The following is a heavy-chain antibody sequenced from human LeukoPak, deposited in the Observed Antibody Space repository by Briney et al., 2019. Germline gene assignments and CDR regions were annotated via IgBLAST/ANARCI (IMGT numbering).Heavy chain of an antibody. CDR3: ASYSGSYSAFDI. V-gene: IGHV3-30-3*01. Sequence: PGGSLRLSCAASGFTFSSYAMHWVRQAPGKGLEWVAVISYDGSNKYYADSVKGRFTISRDNSKNTLYLQMNSLRAEDTAVYYCASYSGSYSAFDIWGQGTMVTVSS. CDR1: GFTFSSYA. D-gene: IGHD1-26*01. J-gene: IGHJ3*02. CDR2: ISYDGSNK.